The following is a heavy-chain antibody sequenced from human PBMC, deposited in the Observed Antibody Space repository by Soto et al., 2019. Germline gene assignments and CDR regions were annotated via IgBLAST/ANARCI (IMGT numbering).Heavy chain of an antibody. D-gene: IGHD2-2*01. Sequence: QVKLVQSGAEVKKPGSSVKVSCQASGGTFSSYSISWVRQAPGQGLEWMGRIISVLGLPNYAQKFQGRVTITAEKSTSTAYMELSSLRHEDTALYYCARDRCSSTSCARGNWYFDLWGRCTLVTVSS. CDR1: GGTFSSYS. CDR3: ARDRCSSTSCARGNWYFDL. J-gene: IGHJ2*01. V-gene: IGHV1-69*08. CDR2: IISVLGLP.